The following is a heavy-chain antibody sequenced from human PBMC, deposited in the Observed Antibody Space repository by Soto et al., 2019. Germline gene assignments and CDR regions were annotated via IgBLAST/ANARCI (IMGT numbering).Heavy chain of an antibody. D-gene: IGHD6-25*01. CDR3: ARMWGGYNSH. J-gene: IGHJ4*02. V-gene: IGHV4-30-4*01. CDR2: ISYSGST. Sequence: SETLSLTCTVSGGSISSGNYYWSWIRQPPGKGLEWIGFISYSGSTYYNASLKSRVTISVDTSKNQFSLKLSSVTAADTAVYYCARMWGGYNSHWGQGTLVTVSS. CDR1: GGSISSGNYY.